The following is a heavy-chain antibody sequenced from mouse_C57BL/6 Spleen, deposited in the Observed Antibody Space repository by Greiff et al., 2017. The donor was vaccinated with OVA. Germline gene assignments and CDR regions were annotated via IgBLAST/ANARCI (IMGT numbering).Heavy chain of an antibody. J-gene: IGHJ3*01. CDR1: GYTFTDYE. CDR3: TRGQYSNYVGWFAY. CDR2: IDPETGGT. V-gene: IGHV1-15*01. D-gene: IGHD2-5*01. Sequence: QVQLKQSGAELVRPGASVTLSCKASGYTFTDYEMHWVKQTPVHGLEWIGAIDPETGGTAYNQKFKGKAILTADKSSSTAYMELRSLTSEDSAVYYCTRGQYSNYVGWFAYWGQGTLVTVSA.